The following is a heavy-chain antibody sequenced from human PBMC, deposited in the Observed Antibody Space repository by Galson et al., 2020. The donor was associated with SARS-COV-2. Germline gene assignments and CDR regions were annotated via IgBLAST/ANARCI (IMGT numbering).Heavy chain of an antibody. D-gene: IGHD6-19*01. J-gene: IGHJ4*02. CDR2: IDWDDDK. CDR1: GFSLSTTGMC. CDR3: ARMVNGWLGDY. Sequence: SGPTLVKPTHTLTLTCTFSGFSLSTTGMCVSWIRQPPGKALEWLARIDWDDDKYNTTSLKTSLTISKDTSKNQVVLTMTYMDPVDTATYYCARMVNGWLGDYWGQGTLVTVSS. V-gene: IGHV2-70*11.